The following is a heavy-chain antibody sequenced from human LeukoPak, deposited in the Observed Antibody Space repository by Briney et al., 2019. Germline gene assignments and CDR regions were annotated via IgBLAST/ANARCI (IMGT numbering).Heavy chain of an antibody. V-gene: IGHV3-7*01. Sequence: GGSLRLSCAASGFTFSSYWMSWVRQAPGKGLEWVANIKQDGSEKYYVDSVKGRFTISRDNAKNSLYLQMNSLRAEDTAVYYCARGPYDFWSGTYGMDVWGQGTTVTVSS. J-gene: IGHJ6*02. CDR2: IKQDGSEK. CDR1: GFTFSSYW. CDR3: ARGPYDFWSGTYGMDV. D-gene: IGHD3-3*01.